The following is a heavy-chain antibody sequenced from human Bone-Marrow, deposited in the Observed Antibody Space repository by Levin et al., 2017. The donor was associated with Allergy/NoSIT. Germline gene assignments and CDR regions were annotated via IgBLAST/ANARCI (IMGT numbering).Heavy chain of an antibody. CDR3: ARHGYSGHDKEFDC. CDR2: IDPSDSNT. V-gene: IGHV5-10-1*01. CDR1: GYSFFNYW. J-gene: IGHJ4*02. Sequence: GESLKISCKISGYSFFNYWITWVRQMPGKGLEWMGRIDPSDSNTKYSPSVQGHVTISADLSISTAYLQWSSLKASDSAIYYCARHGYSGHDKEFDCWGQGTLVTVSS. D-gene: IGHD5-12*01.